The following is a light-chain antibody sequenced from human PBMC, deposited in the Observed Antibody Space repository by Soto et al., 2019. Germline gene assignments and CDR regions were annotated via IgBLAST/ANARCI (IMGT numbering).Light chain of an antibody. V-gene: IGKV3-15*01. Sequence: IVLTHSPATLSLSPGEIATLSCRASQSVSSFLAWYQQKPGQAPRLLIYGASTRATSFPARFSGSGSGTDFTLTISSLQSEDFAVYYCQQYNNWPWKFGQGTKVDIK. CDR1: QSVSSF. J-gene: IGKJ1*01. CDR2: GAS. CDR3: QQYNNWPWK.